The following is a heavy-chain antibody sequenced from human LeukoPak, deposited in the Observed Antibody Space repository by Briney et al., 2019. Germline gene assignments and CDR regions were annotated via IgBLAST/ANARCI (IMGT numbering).Heavy chain of an antibody. D-gene: IGHD1-26*01. CDR1: GGSISSSSYY. J-gene: IGHJ4*02. Sequence: SETLSLTCTVSGGSISSSSYYWGWIRQPPGKGLEWIGSIYYSGSTYYNPSLKSRVTISVDTSKNQFSLKLSSVTAADTAVYYCARVEWQLSPIDYWGQGTLVTVSS. CDR2: IYYSGST. CDR3: ARVEWQLSPIDY. V-gene: IGHV4-39*07.